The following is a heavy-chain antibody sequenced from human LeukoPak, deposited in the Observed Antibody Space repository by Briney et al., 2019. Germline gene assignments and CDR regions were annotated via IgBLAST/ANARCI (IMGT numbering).Heavy chain of an antibody. J-gene: IGHJ3*02. CDR1: GYSFSNYW. V-gene: IGHV5-51*01. Sequence: PGGSLRLSCKGSGYSFSNYWIGLVRQIPGKGLEWMGIIFPGDSNTRYSPSFQGQVTISGDKSITTAYLQWSSLKASDTAMYYCARRDDTIDAFDIWGQGTMVTVSS. CDR3: ARRDDTIDAFDI. D-gene: IGHD1-1*01. CDR2: IFPGDSNT.